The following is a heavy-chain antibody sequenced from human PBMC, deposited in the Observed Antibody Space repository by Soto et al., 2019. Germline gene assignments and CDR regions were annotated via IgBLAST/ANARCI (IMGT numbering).Heavy chain of an antibody. D-gene: IGHD2-15*01. V-gene: IGHV1-58*02. CDR1: GVTFSSSA. Sequence: SVKVSCKGSGVTFSSSARQWVRQARGQPLECIGWIVVGSGKTDYTHNLQARVTITRDKSTSTAYMELSGLRSEDTAVYYCATQAIMSSHPGLAATYHDHWGQGTLV. CDR2: IVVGSGKT. J-gene: IGHJ4*02. CDR3: ATQAIMSSHPGLAATYHDH.